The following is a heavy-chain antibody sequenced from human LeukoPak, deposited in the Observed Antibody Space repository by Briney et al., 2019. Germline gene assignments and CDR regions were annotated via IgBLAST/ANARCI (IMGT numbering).Heavy chain of an antibody. Sequence: PGGCLRLSRAASGFTFSSYSMNWVRQAPGKGLEWVSSISSSSSYIYYADSVKGRFTISRDNAKNSLYLQMNSLRAEDTAVYYCARARIQLWPYYYMDVWGKGTTVTVSS. CDR2: ISSSSSYI. CDR3: ARARIQLWPYYYMDV. CDR1: GFTFSSYS. D-gene: IGHD5-18*01. V-gene: IGHV3-21*01. J-gene: IGHJ6*03.